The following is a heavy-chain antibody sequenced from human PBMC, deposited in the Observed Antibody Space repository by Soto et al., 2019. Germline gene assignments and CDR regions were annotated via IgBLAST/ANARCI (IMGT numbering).Heavy chain of an antibody. D-gene: IGHD3-3*01. CDR1: GGSISSGGYY. CDR2: IYYSGST. CDR3: ARYWRSDFWSGYYASDAFDI. J-gene: IGHJ3*02. V-gene: IGHV4-31*03. Sequence: SETLSLTCTVSGGSISSGGYYWSWIRQHPGKGLEWIGYIYYSGSTYYNPSLKSRVTISVDTSKNQFSLKLSSVTAADTAVYYCARYWRSDFWSGYYASDAFDIWGQGTMVTVSS.